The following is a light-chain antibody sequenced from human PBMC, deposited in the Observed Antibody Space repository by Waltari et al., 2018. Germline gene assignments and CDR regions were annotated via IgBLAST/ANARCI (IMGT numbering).Light chain of an antibody. Sequence: QSALTQPASVSGSPGQSITIPCTGTSSDVGTYNLVAWYQQHPGKAPKLVIYEVTKRPSGVSNRFSGSKSGNTASLTISGLQAEDEADYYCCSCTTGSPMGVVFGGGTKLTVL. CDR2: EVT. CDR1: SSDVGTYNL. V-gene: IGLV2-23*02. CDR3: CSCTTGSPMGVV. J-gene: IGLJ2*01.